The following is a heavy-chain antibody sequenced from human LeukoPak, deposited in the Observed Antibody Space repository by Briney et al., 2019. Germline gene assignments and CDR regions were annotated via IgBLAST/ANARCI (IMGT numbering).Heavy chain of an antibody. J-gene: IGHJ4*02. V-gene: IGHV3-53*05. Sequence: GGSLRLSCAASGFTVSSNYMSWVRQAPGKGLEWVSVIYSGGSTYYADSVKGRFTISRDNSKNTLYLQMNSLRSEDTAVYYCARDWHDYGGKNHRYYFDHWGQGTLVTVSS. CDR1: GFTVSSNY. D-gene: IGHD4-23*01. CDR3: ARDWHDYGGKNHRYYFDH. CDR2: IYSGGST.